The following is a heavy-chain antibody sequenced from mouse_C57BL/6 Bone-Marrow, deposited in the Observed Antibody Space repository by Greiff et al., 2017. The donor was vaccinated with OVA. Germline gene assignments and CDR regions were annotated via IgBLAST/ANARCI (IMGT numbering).Heavy chain of an antibody. D-gene: IGHD2-2*01. CDR2: IDPSDSYT. V-gene: IGHV1-50*01. J-gene: IGHJ2*01. CDR1: GYTFTSSW. Sequence: QVQLQQPGAELVKPGASVKLSCKASGYTFTSSWMQWVKQRPGQGLEWIGEIDPSDSYTNYNQKFKGKATLTVDTSSSTAYMQLSSLTSEDSAVYYGARFPSTMVTTIGFYFDYWGKGTTLTVSS. CDR3: ARFPSTMVTTIGFYFDY.